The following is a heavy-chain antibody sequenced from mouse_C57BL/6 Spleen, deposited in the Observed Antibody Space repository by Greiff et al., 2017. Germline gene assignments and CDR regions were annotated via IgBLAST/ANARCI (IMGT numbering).Heavy chain of an antibody. CDR1: GFTFSSYA. D-gene: IGHD1-1*01. J-gene: IGHJ1*03. V-gene: IGHV5-4*01. CDR3: ARWDYGSRGYFDV. CDR2: ISVGGSYT. Sequence: EVQLVESGGGLVKPGGSLKLSCAASGFTFSSYAMSWVRQTPETRLEWVATISVGGSYTYYPDNVKGRFTIARDNAKNNLYLQMSHLKSEDTAMYYCARWDYGSRGYFDVWGTGTTVTVAS.